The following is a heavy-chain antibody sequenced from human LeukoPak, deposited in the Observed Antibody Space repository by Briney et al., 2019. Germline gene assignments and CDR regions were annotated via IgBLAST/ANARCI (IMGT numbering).Heavy chain of an antibody. CDR2: IYYSGST. D-gene: IGHD6-6*01. CDR1: GGSISSYY. J-gene: IGHJ4*02. V-gene: IGHV4-59*01. Sequence: SETLSLTCTVSGGSISSYYWSWIRQPPGKGLEWIGYIYYSGSTNYNPSLKSRVTISVETSKNQFSLKLSSVTAADTAVYYCARGTHSSSPIPLDYWGQGTLVTVSS. CDR3: ARGTHSSSPIPLDY.